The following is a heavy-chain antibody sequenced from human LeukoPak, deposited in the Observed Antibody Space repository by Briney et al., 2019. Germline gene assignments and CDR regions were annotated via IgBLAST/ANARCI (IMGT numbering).Heavy chain of an antibody. Sequence: SETLSLTCAVYGGSFSGYYWSWIRQPPGKGLEWIGYIYYSGSTNYNPSLKSRVTISVDTSKNQFSLKLSSVTAADTAVYYCARAGSGYSYGPFDYWGQGTLVTVSS. J-gene: IGHJ4*02. CDR1: GGSFSGYY. V-gene: IGHV4-59*01. D-gene: IGHD5-18*01. CDR3: ARAGSGYSYGPFDY. CDR2: IYYSGST.